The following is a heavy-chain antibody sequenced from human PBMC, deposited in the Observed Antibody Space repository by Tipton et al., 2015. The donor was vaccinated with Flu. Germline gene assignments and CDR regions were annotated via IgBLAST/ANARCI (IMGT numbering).Heavy chain of an antibody. CDR3: ASKVANWGVWEPLDY. V-gene: IGHV4-34*01. Sequence: TLSLTCAVYGGSFSGYYWSWIRQPPGKGLEWIGEINHSGSTNYNPSLKSRVTISADTSKNQFSLKLSSVTAADTAVYYCASKVANWGVWEPLDYWGQGTQVTVSS. CDR2: INHSGST. D-gene: IGHD7-27*01. CDR1: GGSFSGYY. J-gene: IGHJ4*02.